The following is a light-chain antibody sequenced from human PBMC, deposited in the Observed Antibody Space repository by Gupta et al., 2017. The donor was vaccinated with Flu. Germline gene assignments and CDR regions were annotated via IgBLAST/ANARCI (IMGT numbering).Light chain of an antibody. J-gene: IGKJ4*01. CDR2: DAS. V-gene: IGKV3-11*01. CDR3: QQRSNWPPLT. Sequence: EIVLTQSPVTLSLSQGQRVTLSCRASESIANYLAWYQQKPGQAPRLLIYDASNRATGIPPRFSGSGSGTDFTLTISSLHPEDYAVYYCQQRSNWPPLTFGGGTRVEI. CDR1: ESIANY.